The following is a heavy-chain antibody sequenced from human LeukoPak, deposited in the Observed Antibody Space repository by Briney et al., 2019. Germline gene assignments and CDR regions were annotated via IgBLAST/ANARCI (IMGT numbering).Heavy chain of an antibody. J-gene: IGHJ4*02. CDR2: IYTSGNT. V-gene: IGHV4-61*02. CDR1: GGSISSGSYY. CDR3: ARGLSGFWNNYDDY. D-gene: IGHD3-3*01. Sequence: PSETLSLTCTVSGGSISSGSYYWSWTRQPAGKGLEWIGRIYTSGNTNYNPSLKSRVIISVDTSKNQFSLKLSSVTAADTAVYYCARGLSGFWNNYDDYWGQGTLVTVSS.